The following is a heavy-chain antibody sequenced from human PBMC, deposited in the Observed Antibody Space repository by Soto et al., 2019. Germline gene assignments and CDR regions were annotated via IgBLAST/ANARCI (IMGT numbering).Heavy chain of an antibody. Sequence: GGSLRLSCAASGFTFSNAWMSWVRQAPGKGLEWVGRIKSKTDGGTTDYAAPVKGRFTISRDDSKNTLYLQMNSLKTEDTAVYYCTCNTYSSGWYVDYWGQGTLVTVSS. CDR1: GFTFSNAW. CDR2: IKSKTDGGTT. V-gene: IGHV3-15*01. D-gene: IGHD6-19*01. J-gene: IGHJ4*02. CDR3: TCNTYSSGWYVDY.